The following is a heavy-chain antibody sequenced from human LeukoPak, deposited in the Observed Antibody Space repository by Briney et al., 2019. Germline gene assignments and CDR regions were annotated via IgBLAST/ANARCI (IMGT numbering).Heavy chain of an antibody. CDR2: ISGRGDGS. Sequence: PGGSLRLSCAASGFTFSSYAMTWVHQAPGKGLECVSAISGRGDGSYYADSVKGRFTISRDNSMHTLFLQMNSLRAEDTALYYCAKIKTPYTDSVRFPSDYWGQGTLVTVSS. V-gene: IGHV3-23*01. J-gene: IGHJ4*02. D-gene: IGHD3-16*01. CDR3: AKIKTPYTDSVRFPSDY. CDR1: GFTFSSYA.